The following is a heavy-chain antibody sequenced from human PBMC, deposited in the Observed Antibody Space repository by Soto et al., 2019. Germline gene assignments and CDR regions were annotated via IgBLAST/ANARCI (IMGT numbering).Heavy chain of an antibody. J-gene: IGHJ4*02. CDR3: ARGNTAMVFRY. CDR2: IYYSVST. V-gene: IGHV4-31*03. D-gene: IGHD5-18*01. Sequence: SETLSLTCTVSGGSISSGGYSCSWIRQHPGKGLEWIGYIYYSVSTYYNPSLKSRVTISVDTSKNQFSLKLSSVTAADTAVYYCARGNTAMVFRYWGQGTMVTVSS. CDR1: GGSISSGGYS.